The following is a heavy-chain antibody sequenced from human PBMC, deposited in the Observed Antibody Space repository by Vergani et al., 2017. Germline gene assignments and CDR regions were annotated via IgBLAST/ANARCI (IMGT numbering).Heavy chain of an antibody. CDR3: AKGATRYSSGWIDYYYGMDV. Sequence: QVQLVQSGAEVKKPGASVKVSCKVSGYTLTELSMHWVRQAPGKGLEWMGGFDPEDGETIYAQKFQGRVTMTEDTSTDTAYMELSSLRSEDTAMYYCAKGATRYSSGWIDYYYGMDVWGQGTTVTVSS. D-gene: IGHD6-19*01. V-gene: IGHV1-24*01. J-gene: IGHJ6*02. CDR2: FDPEDGET. CDR1: GYTLTELS.